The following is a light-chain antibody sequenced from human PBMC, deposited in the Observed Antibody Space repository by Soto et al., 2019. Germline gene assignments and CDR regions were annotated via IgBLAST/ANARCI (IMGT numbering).Light chain of an antibody. Sequence: EIVITQSPVTLSLSPGESATLSCRASQGVSSDLAWFQQKPGQGPRLLIYGASTRATGIPVKFSGSGSGTDFTLTISSLQTEDSAVYHCQQYNSWPRTFGQGTRVEVK. J-gene: IGKJ1*01. V-gene: IGKV3-15*01. CDR3: QQYNSWPRT. CDR1: QGVSSD. CDR2: GAS.